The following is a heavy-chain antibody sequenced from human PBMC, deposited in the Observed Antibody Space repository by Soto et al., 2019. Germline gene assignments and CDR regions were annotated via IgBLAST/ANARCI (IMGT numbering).Heavy chain of an antibody. V-gene: IGHV4-61*08. Sequence: PSETLSLTCTVSGGSISSGDYYWSWIRQPPGKGLEWIGYIYYSGSTNYNPSLKSRVTISVDTSKNQFSLKLSSVTAADTAVYYCARESTGPYNWFAPWGQGTLVPVSS. CDR2: IYYSGST. CDR1: GGSISSGDYY. D-gene: IGHD3-9*01. CDR3: ARESTGPYNWFAP. J-gene: IGHJ5*02.